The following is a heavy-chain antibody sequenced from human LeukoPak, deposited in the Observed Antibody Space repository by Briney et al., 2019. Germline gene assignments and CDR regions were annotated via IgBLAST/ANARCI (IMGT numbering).Heavy chain of an antibody. CDR2: ISSSSSYI. Sequence: PGGSPRLSCAASEFTFSNYNMNWVRQAPGKGLEWVSSISSSSSYIYHADSVKGRFTISRDDAKNSLYLQMNSLRADDTAVYYCARGPGSYLYYFDYWGQGTLVTVSS. J-gene: IGHJ4*02. CDR3: ARGPGSYLYYFDY. CDR1: EFTFSNYN. D-gene: IGHD3-16*02. V-gene: IGHV3-21*01.